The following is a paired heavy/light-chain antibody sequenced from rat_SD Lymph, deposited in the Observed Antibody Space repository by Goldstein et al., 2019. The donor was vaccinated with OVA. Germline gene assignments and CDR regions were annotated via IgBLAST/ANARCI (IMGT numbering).Heavy chain of an antibody. CDR3: ARIDRQVGYRFDY. Sequence: QVTLKESGPGILQPSQTLSLTCTLSGFSLSFYGMGVGWIRQPSGKGLEWLANIYWDDDKSYNPSLRSRLSISMDTSNNQAFLQITNVDTADTATYYCARIDRQVGYRFDYWGQGVMVTVSS. V-gene: IGHV8-20*01. CDR1: GFSLSFYGMG. J-gene: IGHJ2*01. D-gene: IGHD2-2*01. CDR2: IYWDDDK.
Light chain of an antibody. CDR3: QQHNEYPFT. V-gene: IGKV16S1*01. J-gene: IGKJ4*01. CDR1: KSISKY. Sequence: DVQMTQSPYNLAASPGESVSINCKASKSISKYLAWYQQKPGKANKLLIYDGSTLHSGIPSRFGGSRSGTDFTLTIKSLEPEDFGLYYCQQHNEYPFTFGSGTKLEIK. CDR2: DGS.